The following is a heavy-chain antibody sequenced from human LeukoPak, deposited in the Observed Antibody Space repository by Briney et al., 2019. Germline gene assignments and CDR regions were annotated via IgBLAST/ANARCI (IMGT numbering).Heavy chain of an antibody. CDR3: ARDYGRSRDYSMDV. J-gene: IGHJ6*02. V-gene: IGHV3-74*01. CDR1: GFTFSSHW. Sequence: GGSLRLSCAASGFTFSSHWMHWVRQAPGKGLVWVSRINSDGSSISYADSVKGRFTISRDNAKNTLYLQMNSLRAEDTAVYYCARDYGRSRDYSMDVWGQGTTVAVSS. D-gene: IGHD3-10*01. CDR2: INSDGSSI.